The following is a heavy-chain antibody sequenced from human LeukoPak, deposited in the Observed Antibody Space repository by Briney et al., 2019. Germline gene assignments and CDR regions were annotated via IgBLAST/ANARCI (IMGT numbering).Heavy chain of an antibody. J-gene: IGHJ2*01. V-gene: IGHV4-4*02. CDR3: ASNQWPNWYFDL. Sequence: GSLRLSCAASGFTFSSYSMNWVRQPPGKGLEWIGEIYHSGSTNYNPSLKSRVTISVDKSRNQFSLKLTSVTAADTAVYYCASNQWPNWYFDLWGRGTLVTVSS. CDR1: GFTFSSYSM. CDR2: IYHSGST. D-gene: IGHD6-19*01.